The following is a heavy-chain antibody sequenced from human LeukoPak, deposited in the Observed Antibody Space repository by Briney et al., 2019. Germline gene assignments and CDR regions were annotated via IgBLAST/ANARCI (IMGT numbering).Heavy chain of an antibody. CDR1: EYTLTELS. CDR2: FDPEDGET. D-gene: IGHD3-22*01. V-gene: IGHV1-24*01. CDR3: ATVSYYYDSSGYQGYFQH. J-gene: IGHJ1*01. Sequence: ASVKVSCKVSEYTLTELSMHWVRPAPGKGVALMGGFDPEDGETIYAQKFQGRVTMTEDTSTDTAYMELSILRSEDTAMYYCATVSYYYDSSGYQGYFQHWGQGTLVTVSS.